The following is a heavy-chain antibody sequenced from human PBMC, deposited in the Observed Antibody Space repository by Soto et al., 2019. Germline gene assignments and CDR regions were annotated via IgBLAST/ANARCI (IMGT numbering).Heavy chain of an antibody. D-gene: IGHD3-3*01. Sequence: SETLSLTCTVSGGSMISYYCTFIRQPAGKGLEWIGRVYSSGGTHYNPSLKSRVTISLDTSKNQSSLRLLSVTDADTAVYYCARGQRFSDWFDPWGQGTLVTVS. CDR2: VYSSGGT. J-gene: IGHJ5*02. CDR1: GGSMISYY. CDR3: ARGQRFSDWFDP. V-gene: IGHV4-4*07.